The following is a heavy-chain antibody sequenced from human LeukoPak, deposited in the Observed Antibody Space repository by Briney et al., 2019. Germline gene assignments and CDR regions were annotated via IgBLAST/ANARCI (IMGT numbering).Heavy chain of an antibody. D-gene: IGHD2-15*01. CDR1: GFTFSSYA. J-gene: IGHJ6*02. CDR2: ISGSGGST. V-gene: IGHV3-23*01. Sequence: PGGSLRLSCAASGFTFSSYAMSWVRQAPGKGLEWVSAISGSGGSTYYADSVKGRFTISRDNSKNTLYLQMNSLRAEDTAVYYCAKAGITVVCSGGSCYSVIYYYYYYGMDVWGQGTTVTVSS. CDR3: AKAGITVVCSGGSCYSVIYYYYYYGMDV.